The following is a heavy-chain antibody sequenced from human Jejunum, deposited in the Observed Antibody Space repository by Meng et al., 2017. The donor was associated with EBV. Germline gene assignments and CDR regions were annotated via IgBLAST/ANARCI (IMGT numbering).Heavy chain of an antibody. CDR3: ARVVDYYERSGYPDF. D-gene: IGHD3-22*01. CDR2: IYYSGNT. V-gene: IGHV4-61*01. CDR1: GGPVSTASYY. J-gene: IGHJ4*02. Sequence: GQSRDGVPGLGKPSETLSLTCTVSGGPVSTASYYWSWIRQSPGKGLEWIGYIYYSGNTNYNPSLKSRATITVDTSKNQFSLKLSSVTAADTAVYYCARVVDYYERSGYPDFWGQGTLVTVSS.